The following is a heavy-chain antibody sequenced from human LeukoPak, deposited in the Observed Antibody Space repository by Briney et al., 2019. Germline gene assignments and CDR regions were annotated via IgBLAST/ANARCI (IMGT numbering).Heavy chain of an antibody. V-gene: IGHV1-69*01. CDR3: VRDPVGILPFDY. Sequence: SVKVSCKASGGTFSSYAISWVRQAPGQGLEWMGGIIPIFGTANYAQKFQGRVTITADESTSTAYMELSSLRSEDTAVYYCVRDPVGILPFDYWGQGILVTVSS. J-gene: IGHJ4*02. CDR1: GGTFSSYA. CDR2: IIPIFGTA. D-gene: IGHD1-26*01.